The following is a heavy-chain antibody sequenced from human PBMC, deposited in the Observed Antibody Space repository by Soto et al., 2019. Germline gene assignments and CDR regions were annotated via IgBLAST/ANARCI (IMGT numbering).Heavy chain of an antibody. D-gene: IGHD3-3*01. CDR3: ARDKGLVGYDCWSGSSHDY. J-gene: IGHJ4*02. CDR2: ISSSSSYI. CDR1: GFTFSSYS. V-gene: IGHV3-21*01. Sequence: EVQLVESGGGLVKPGGSLRLSCAASGFTFSSYSMNWVRQAPGKGLEWASSISSSSSYIYYADSVKGRFTISRDNAKNSLYLQMNSLRAEDTAVYYCARDKGLVGYDCWSGSSHDYWGQGTLVTVSS.